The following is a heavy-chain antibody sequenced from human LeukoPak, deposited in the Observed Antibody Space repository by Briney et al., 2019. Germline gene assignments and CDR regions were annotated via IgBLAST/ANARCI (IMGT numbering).Heavy chain of an antibody. Sequence: GGSLRLSCAASGFTFSSYAMSWVRQAPGKGLEWVSAISGSGGSTYYADSVKGRFTISRDNSKNTLYLQMNSLRAEDTAVYYCAKSERSPYSSGWYHYAFDIWGQGTMVTVSS. V-gene: IGHV3-23*01. CDR2: ISGSGGST. CDR1: GFTFSSYA. D-gene: IGHD6-19*01. J-gene: IGHJ3*02. CDR3: AKSERSPYSSGWYHYAFDI.